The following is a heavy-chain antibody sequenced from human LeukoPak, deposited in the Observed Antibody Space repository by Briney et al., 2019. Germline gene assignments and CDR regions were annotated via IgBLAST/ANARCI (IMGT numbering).Heavy chain of an antibody. Sequence: SGPTLVNPTQTLTLTCTFSGFSLSTSGVGVGWIRQPPGKALEWLALIYWDDDKRYSPSLKSRLTITKDTSKNQVVLTMTNMDPVDTATCYCAHRTSYDILTTYYPYFDYWGQGTLVTVSS. D-gene: IGHD3-9*01. CDR2: IYWDDDK. CDR3: AHRTSYDILTTYYPYFDY. V-gene: IGHV2-5*02. J-gene: IGHJ4*02. CDR1: GFSLSTSGVG.